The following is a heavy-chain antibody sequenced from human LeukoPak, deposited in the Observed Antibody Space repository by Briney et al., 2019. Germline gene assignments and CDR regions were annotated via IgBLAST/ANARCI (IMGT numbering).Heavy chain of an antibody. Sequence: GASVKVSCKASGYTFTGYYIHWVRQAPGQGLEWMGWINPNSGGTNYAQKFQGRVSMTRDTSISTAYMELSRLRSDDTAVYYCARDSGSYSDYWGQGTLVTVSS. J-gene: IGHJ4*02. CDR2: INPNSGGT. V-gene: IGHV1-2*02. CDR3: ARDSGSYSDY. D-gene: IGHD1-26*01. CDR1: GYTFTGYY.